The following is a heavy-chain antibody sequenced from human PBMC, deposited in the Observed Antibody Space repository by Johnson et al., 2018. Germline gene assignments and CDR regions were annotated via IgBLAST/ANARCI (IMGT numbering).Heavy chain of an antibody. CDR2: ISGSGGST. CDR1: GFTFSSYA. CDR3: AQLVLGGSSGYADAFDI. J-gene: IGHJ3*02. D-gene: IGHD3-22*01. V-gene: IGHV3-23*04. Sequence: VQLVQSGGGLVQPGGSLRLSCAASGFTFSSYAMSWVRQAPGKGLEWVSAISGSGGSTYYADSVKGRFTISRDNSKNTLYLQMNGLRAEDTAVYYCAQLVLGGSSGYADAFDIWGQGTMVTVSS.